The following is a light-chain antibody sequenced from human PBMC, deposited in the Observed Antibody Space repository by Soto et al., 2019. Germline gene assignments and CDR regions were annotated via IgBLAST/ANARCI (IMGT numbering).Light chain of an antibody. J-gene: IGLJ1*01. CDR2: GNS. CDR3: QSYDSSLSGSNV. V-gene: IGLV1-40*01. CDR1: NPNNGAGYD. Sequence: QSVLTQPPSMTGAPGQRVTIPCTGSNPNNGAGYDVHWYQQLPGTAPKLLIYGNSNRPSGVPDRFSGSKSGTSASLAITGLQAEDEADYYCQSYDSSLSGSNVFGTGTKVTVL.